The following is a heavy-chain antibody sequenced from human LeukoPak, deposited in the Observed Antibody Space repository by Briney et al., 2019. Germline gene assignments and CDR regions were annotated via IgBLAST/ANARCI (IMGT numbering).Heavy chain of an antibody. Sequence: ASVKVSCKASGYTFTSYDINWVRQAPGKGLEWMGGFDPEDGETIYAQKFQGRVTMTEDTSTDTAYMELSSLRSEDTAVYYCATSRVLLWFGEYHNWFDPWGQGTLVTVSS. CDR2: FDPEDGET. V-gene: IGHV1-24*01. D-gene: IGHD3-10*01. CDR1: GYTFTSYD. J-gene: IGHJ5*02. CDR3: ATSRVLLWFGEYHNWFDP.